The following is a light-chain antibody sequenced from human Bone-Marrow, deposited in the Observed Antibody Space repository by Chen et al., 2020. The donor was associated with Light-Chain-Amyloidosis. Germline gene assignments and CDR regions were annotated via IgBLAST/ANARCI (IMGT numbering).Light chain of an antibody. CDR3: QSADSSGTYEVI. V-gene: IGLV3-25*03. CDR1: DLPTKY. Sequence: SYELTPPPPVSVSPRPTARITCSGDDLPTKYAYWYQQKPGQAPVLVIHRDTERPSGISERFSGSSSGTTATLTISGVQAEDEADYHCQSADSSGTYEVIFGGGTKLTVL. J-gene: IGLJ2*01. CDR2: RDT.